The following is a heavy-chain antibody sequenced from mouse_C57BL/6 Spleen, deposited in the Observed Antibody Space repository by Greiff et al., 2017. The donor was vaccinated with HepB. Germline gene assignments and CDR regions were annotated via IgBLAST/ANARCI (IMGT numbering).Heavy chain of an antibody. J-gene: IGHJ2*01. V-gene: IGHV1-82*01. CDR2: IYPGDGDT. D-gene: IGHD2-4*01. CDR3: AGSIYYDYDEVDY. Sequence: VQLQQSGPELVKPGASVKISCKASGYAFSSSWMNWVKQRPGKGLEWIGRIYPGDGDTNYNGKFKGKATLTADKPSSTAYMQLSSLTSEDSAVYFCAGSIYYDYDEVDYWGQGTTLTVSS. CDR1: GYAFSSSW.